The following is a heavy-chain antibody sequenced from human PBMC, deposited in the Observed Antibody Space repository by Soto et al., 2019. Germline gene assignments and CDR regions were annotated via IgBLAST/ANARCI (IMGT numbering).Heavy chain of an antibody. J-gene: IGHJ6*03. V-gene: IGHV3-74*01. D-gene: IGHD2-2*01. CDR1: GFTFSSYW. CDR3: ARGDCSSTSCPPVYYYYYMDV. Sequence: GGSLRLSCAASGFTFSSYWMSWVRQAPGKGLEWVARVRSDGSTTNYADSVKGRFTISRDNARSTLYLQMNSLRAEDTAVYYCARGDCSSTSCPPVYYYYYMDVWGKGTTVTAP. CDR2: VRSDGSTT.